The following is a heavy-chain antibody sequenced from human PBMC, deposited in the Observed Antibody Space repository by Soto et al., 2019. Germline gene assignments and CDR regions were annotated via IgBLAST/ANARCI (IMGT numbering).Heavy chain of an antibody. Sequence: QVQLVQSGAEVKKPGASVKVSCKASGYTFTSYGISWVRQAPGQGLEWMGWISAYNGNTNYAQKLQGRVTMTTDTSTSTAYMELRSLRSDDTAVYYCASSPYGDYLNVGYYYYYMDVWGEGTTVTVSS. V-gene: IGHV1-18*01. CDR3: ASSPYGDYLNVGYYYYYMDV. CDR1: GYTFTSYG. D-gene: IGHD4-17*01. J-gene: IGHJ6*03. CDR2: ISAYNGNT.